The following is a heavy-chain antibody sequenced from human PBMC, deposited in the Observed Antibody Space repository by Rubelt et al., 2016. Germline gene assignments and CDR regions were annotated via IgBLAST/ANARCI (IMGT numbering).Heavy chain of an antibody. V-gene: IGHV4-59*08. CDR1: GGSISSYY. J-gene: IGHJ4*02. D-gene: IGHD3-9*01. Sequence: SLTCTVSGGSISSYYWSWIRQPPGKGLEWIGYIYYSGSTYYNPSLKSRVTISVDKSKNQFSLKLSSVTAADTAVYYCARQTSDYDILTGYYTTFDYWGQGTLVTVSS. CDR2: IYYSGST. CDR3: ARQTSDYDILTGYYTTFDY.